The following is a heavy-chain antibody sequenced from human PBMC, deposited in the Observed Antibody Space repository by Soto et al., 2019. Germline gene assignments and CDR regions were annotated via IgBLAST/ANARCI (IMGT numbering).Heavy chain of an antibody. D-gene: IGHD6-6*01. CDR3: ARDSSSTVIFDI. Sequence: SETLSLTCTVSGGSISSGGYYWSWIRQHPGKGLEWIGYIYYSGSTYYNPSLKSRVTISVDTSKNQFSLKLSSVTAADTAVYYCARDSSSTVIFDIWGQGTMVTVSS. CDR1: GGSISSGGYY. J-gene: IGHJ3*02. CDR2: IYYSGST. V-gene: IGHV4-31*03.